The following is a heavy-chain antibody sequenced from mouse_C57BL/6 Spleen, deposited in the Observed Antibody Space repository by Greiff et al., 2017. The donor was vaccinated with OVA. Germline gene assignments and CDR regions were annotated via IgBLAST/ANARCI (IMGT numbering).Heavy chain of an antibody. D-gene: IGHD1-1*01. J-gene: IGHJ2*01. V-gene: IGHV1-52*01. Sequence: QVQLQQPGAELVRPGSSVKLSCKASGYTFTSYWMHWVKQRPIQGLEWIGNIDPSDSETHYNQKFKDKATLPVDKSSSTAYMQLNSLTSEDSAVYYCAISDGSIYYFDYWGQGTTLTVSS. CDR2: IDPSDSET. CDR1: GYTFTSYW. CDR3: AISDGSIYYFDY.